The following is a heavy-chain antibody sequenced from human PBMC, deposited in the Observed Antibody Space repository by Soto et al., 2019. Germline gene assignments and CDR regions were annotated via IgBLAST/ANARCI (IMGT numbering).Heavy chain of an antibody. CDR3: AGDPYYYGSAF. J-gene: IGHJ4*02. V-gene: IGHV3-11*01. CDR1: GFRFSDHY. CDR2: ISGGGTTT. Sequence: GGSLRLSCASSGFRFSDHYITWIRQAPGKGLEWVSKISGGGTTTHYADSVKGRFTVSRDNAENSLYLQMNSLRAEDTAVYYCAGDPYYYGSAFWGQGTLVTVSS. D-gene: IGHD3-10*01.